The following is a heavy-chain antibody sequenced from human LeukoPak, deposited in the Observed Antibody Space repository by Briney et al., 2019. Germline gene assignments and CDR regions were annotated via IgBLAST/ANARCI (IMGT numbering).Heavy chain of an antibody. D-gene: IGHD4-23*01. V-gene: IGHV4-31*03. Sequence: PSQTLSLTCTVSGGSISSVGYYWSWIRQHPGKGLEWVGYIYYSGSTYYNPSLKSRVTISVDTSKNQFSLKLSSVTAADTAVYYCARNYGGNSDFDYWGQGTLVTVSS. CDR2: IYYSGST. J-gene: IGHJ4*02. CDR3: ARNYGGNSDFDY. CDR1: GGSISSVGYY.